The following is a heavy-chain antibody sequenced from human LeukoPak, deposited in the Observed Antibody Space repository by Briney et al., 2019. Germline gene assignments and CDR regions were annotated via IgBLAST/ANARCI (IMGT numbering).Heavy chain of an antibody. V-gene: IGHV3-74*01. D-gene: IGHD3-3*01. CDR2: IDTDGSHT. Sequence: GGSLRLSCGASGFTFSNYGMLWVRQAPGKGLVWVSRIDTDGSHTYYADSVEGRFTISRDNAKNTLYLQMNSLRDEDTAVYYCARDTENDFWIDYWGQGTLVTVSS. CDR1: GFTFSNYG. J-gene: IGHJ4*02. CDR3: ARDTENDFWIDY.